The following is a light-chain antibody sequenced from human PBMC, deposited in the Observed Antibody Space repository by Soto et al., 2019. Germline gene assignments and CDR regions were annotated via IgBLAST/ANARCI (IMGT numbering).Light chain of an antibody. CDR2: ENN. CDR3: ATWHSSLSIGV. V-gene: IGLV1-51*02. J-gene: IGLJ1*01. CDR1: SSNTENNY. Sequence: QAVVTQPPSVSAAPGQTVTISCSGSSSNTENNYVSWYQQLPGTAPKLLIYENNKRPSGIPDRFSGSKSGTSATLVITGLQTADEADYYCATWHSSLSIGVFGTGTKLTVL.